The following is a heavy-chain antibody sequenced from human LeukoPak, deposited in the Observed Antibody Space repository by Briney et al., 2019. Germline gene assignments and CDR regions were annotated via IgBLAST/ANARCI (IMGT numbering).Heavy chain of an antibody. J-gene: IGHJ4*02. CDR1: GFTLSTYW. D-gene: IGHD6-19*01. Sequence: PAGSMTLSCAASGFTLSTYWMTCVRQPQGEGLEWVANIKQDGSEKYYVDSVKGRFAIAKDNAKKLLYLQMNSLRVEDTAVYDCARDRGSSGRLGRFDNWGQGTLVTVSP. V-gene: IGHV3-7*01. CDR3: ARDRGSSGRLGRFDN. CDR2: IKQDGSEK.